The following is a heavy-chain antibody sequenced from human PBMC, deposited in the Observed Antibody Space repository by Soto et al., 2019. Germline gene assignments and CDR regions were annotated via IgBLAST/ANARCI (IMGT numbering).Heavy chain of an antibody. D-gene: IGHD6-13*01. J-gene: IGHJ4*02. CDR1: CGSISSYY. CDR3: ARRRTAAGTSYFDY. Sequence: SETLSLTCTVSCGSISSYYWSWIRQPPGKGLEWIGYIYYSGSTNYNPSLKSRVTISVDTSKNQFSLKLSSVTAADTAVYYCARRRTAAGTSYFDYWGQGTLVTVSS. V-gene: IGHV4-59*08. CDR2: IYYSGST.